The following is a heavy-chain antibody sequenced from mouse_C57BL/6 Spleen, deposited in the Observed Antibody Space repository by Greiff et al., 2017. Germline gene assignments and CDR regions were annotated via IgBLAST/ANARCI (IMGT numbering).Heavy chain of an antibody. CDR2: IDPNSGGT. Sequence: QVQLQQPGAELVQPGASVKLSCKASGYTFPSYWMHWVKQRPGRGLEWIGRIDPNSGGTKYNEKFKSKATLTVDKPSSTAYMQRSSLTSEDSAVYYCAISCNYVDAMDYWGQGTSVTVSS. D-gene: IGHD2-1*01. J-gene: IGHJ4*01. CDR1: GYTFPSYW. CDR3: AISCNYVDAMDY. V-gene: IGHV1-72*01.